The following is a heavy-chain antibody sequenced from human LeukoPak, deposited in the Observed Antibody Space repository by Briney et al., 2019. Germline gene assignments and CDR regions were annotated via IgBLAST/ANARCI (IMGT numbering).Heavy chain of an antibody. J-gene: IGHJ4*02. D-gene: IGHD3-3*01. V-gene: IGHV1-69*13. Sequence: SVKVSCRASGGTFSSYAISWVRQAPGQGLEWMGGIIPIFGTANYAQKFQGRVTITADESTSTAYMELSSLRSEDTAVYYCARGVLRFLEWLLYWGQGTLVTVSS. CDR3: ARGVLRFLEWLLY. CDR2: IIPIFGTA. CDR1: GGTFSSYA.